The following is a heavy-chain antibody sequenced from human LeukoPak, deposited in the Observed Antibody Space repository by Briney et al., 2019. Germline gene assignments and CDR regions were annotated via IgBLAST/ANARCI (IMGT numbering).Heavy chain of an antibody. D-gene: IGHD6-13*01. V-gene: IGHV4-34*01. J-gene: IGHJ4*02. CDR1: GGSFSGYY. CDR2: VYYTGAS. Sequence: PSETLSLTCAVYGGSFSGYYWSWIRQPPGKGLEWIGSVYYTGASYYNPSLKSRVTISIDTSKNHFSLNLTSVTAADTAVYYCARGAPQQNWGQGALVTVSS. CDR3: ARGAPQQN.